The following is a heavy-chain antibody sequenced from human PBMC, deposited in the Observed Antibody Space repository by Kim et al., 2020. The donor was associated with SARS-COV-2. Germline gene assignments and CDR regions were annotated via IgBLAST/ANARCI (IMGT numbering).Heavy chain of an antibody. CDR2: ISYDGSNK. V-gene: IGHV3-30*04. CDR3: ARSSGGGYYYGMDV. D-gene: IGHD6-19*01. Sequence: GGSLRLSCAASGFTFSSYAMHWVRQAPGKGLEWVAVISYDGSNKYYADSVKGRFTISRDNSKNTLYLQMNSLRAEDTAVYYCARSSGGGYYYGMDVWGQGGTGTLSS. J-gene: IGHJ6*02. CDR1: GFTFSSYA.